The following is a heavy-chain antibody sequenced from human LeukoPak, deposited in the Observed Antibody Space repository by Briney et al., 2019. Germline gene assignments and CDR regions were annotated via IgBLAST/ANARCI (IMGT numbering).Heavy chain of an antibody. CDR1: GFTFSSYA. CDR3: ARGYSSSRDY. CDR2: VYDGGST. J-gene: IGHJ4*02. D-gene: IGHD6-6*01. Sequence: PGGSLRLSCAASGFTFSSYAMSWVRQAPGKGLEWVSVVYDGGSTSYADSVKGRFTISTDNSKNTLYLQMNSLRAEDTAVYYCARGYSSSRDYWGQGILVTVSS. V-gene: IGHV3-53*01.